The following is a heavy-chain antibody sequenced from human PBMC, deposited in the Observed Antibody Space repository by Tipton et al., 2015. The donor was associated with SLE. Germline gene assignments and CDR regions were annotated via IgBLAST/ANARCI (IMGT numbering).Heavy chain of an antibody. CDR2: ICTSGST. V-gene: IGHV4-61*02. D-gene: IGHD3-16*01. J-gene: IGHJ3*02. Sequence: TLSLTCTVSGGSISSGSYYWSWIRQPAGKGLEWIGRICTSGSTNYNPSLKSGLTISVDTSKNQFSLRLSSVTAEDTALYYCARGDLYSDYVWGTLRGAFDIWGQGTVVTVPS. CDR1: GGSISSGSYY. CDR3: ARGDLYSDYVWGTLRGAFDI.